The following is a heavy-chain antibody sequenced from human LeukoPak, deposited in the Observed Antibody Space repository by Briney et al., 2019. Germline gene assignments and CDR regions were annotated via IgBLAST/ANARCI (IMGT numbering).Heavy chain of an antibody. CDR3: ARDCSSTSCPLSYYYYGMDV. CDR2: ISSSGSTI. Sequence: PGGSLRLSCAASGFTFSSCEMDWVRQAPGKGLEWVSYISSSGSTIYYADSVKGRFTISRDNAKNSLYLQMNSLRAEDTAVYYCARDCSSTSCPLSYYYYGMDVWGQGTTVTVSS. D-gene: IGHD2-2*01. CDR1: GFTFSSCE. V-gene: IGHV3-48*03. J-gene: IGHJ6*02.